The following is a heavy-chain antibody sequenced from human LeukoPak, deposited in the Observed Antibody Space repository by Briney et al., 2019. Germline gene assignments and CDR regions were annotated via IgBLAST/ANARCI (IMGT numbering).Heavy chain of an antibody. D-gene: IGHD6-13*01. V-gene: IGHV4-30-4*07. J-gene: IGHJ5*02. CDR3: ARVLAAAGNNWFDP. CDR2: IYYTGNT. Sequence: MPSETLSLTCAVSGGSISSGGYSWSWIRQPPGKAMEFIAYIYYTGNTYFNPSLKSRVTISVDTSKNQFSLKLSSVTAADTAVYYCARVLAAAGNNWFDPWGQGTLVTVSS. CDR1: GGSISSGGYS.